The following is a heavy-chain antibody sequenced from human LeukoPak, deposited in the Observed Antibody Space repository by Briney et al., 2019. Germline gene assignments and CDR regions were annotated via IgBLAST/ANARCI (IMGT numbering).Heavy chain of an antibody. Sequence: PGGSLRLSCAASGFTFSSYGMHWVRQAPGKGLEWVAVISYDGSNKYYADSVKGRFTISRDNAKNSLYLQMNSLRAEDTAVYYCARAVYSHMDVWGKGTTVTISS. V-gene: IGHV3-30*03. D-gene: IGHD5-18*01. CDR2: ISYDGSNK. J-gene: IGHJ6*03. CDR1: GFTFSSYG. CDR3: ARAVYSHMDV.